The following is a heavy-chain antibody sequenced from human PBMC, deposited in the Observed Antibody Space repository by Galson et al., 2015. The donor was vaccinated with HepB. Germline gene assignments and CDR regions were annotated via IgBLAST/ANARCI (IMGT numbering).Heavy chain of an antibody. J-gene: IGHJ6*03. Sequence: SLRLSCAASGFTFSSYGMHWVRQAPGKGLEWVAVISYDGSNKYYADSVKGRFTISRDNSKNTLYLQMNSLRAEDTAVYYCANSGFLTTQNPYYYYYYMDVWGKGTTVTVSS. CDR2: ISYDGSNK. D-gene: IGHD4-11*01. CDR1: GFTFSSYG. V-gene: IGHV3-30*18. CDR3: ANSGFLTTQNPYYYYYYMDV.